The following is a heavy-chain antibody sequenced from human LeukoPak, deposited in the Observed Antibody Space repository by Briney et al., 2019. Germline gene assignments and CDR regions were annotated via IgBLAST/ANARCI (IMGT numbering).Heavy chain of an antibody. CDR2: IYSGGST. J-gene: IGHJ4*02. Sequence: GGSLRLSCAASGFTFSSYAMSWVRQAPGKGLEWVSVIYSGGSTYYADSVKGRFTISRDNSKNTLYLQMNSLRAEDTAVYYCARYPGYSSGWYFDYWGQGTLVTVSS. CDR1: GFTFSSYA. V-gene: IGHV3-66*01. D-gene: IGHD6-19*01. CDR3: ARYPGYSSGWYFDY.